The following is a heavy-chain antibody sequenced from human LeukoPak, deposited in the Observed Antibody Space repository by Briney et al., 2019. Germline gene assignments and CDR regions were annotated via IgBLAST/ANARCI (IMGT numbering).Heavy chain of an antibody. J-gene: IGHJ4*02. D-gene: IGHD6-19*01. CDR2: IIPILGIA. V-gene: IGHV1-69*04. CDR3: ASAGDSSGWSSRRALQY. CDR1: GGTFSSYA. Sequence: ASVKVSCKASGGTFSSYAISWVRQAPGQGLEWMGRIIPILGIANYAQKFQGRVTITADKSTSTAYMELSSLRSEDTAVYYCASAGDSSGWSSRRALQYWGQGTLVTVSS.